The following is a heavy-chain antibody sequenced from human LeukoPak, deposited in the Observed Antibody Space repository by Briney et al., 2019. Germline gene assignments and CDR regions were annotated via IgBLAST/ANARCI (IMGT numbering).Heavy chain of an antibody. D-gene: IGHD6-6*01. CDR3: ARGIAARPGGSSYFDY. V-gene: IGHV3-9*01. CDR2: ISWNSGSL. CDR1: GFTFDDYA. Sequence: PGRSLRLSCAASGFTFDDYAMHWVRQAPGKGLEWVSGISWNSGSLVYADSVKGRFTISRDNAKNSLYLQMNSLRAEDTALYYCARGIAARPGGSSYFDYWGQGTLVTVSS. J-gene: IGHJ4*02.